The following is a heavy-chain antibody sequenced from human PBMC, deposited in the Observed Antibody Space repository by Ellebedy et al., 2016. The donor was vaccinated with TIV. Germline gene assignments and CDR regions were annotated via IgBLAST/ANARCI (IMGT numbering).Heavy chain of an antibody. J-gene: IGHJ6*02. CDR3: ARVHRLRFLEWFVTGHGMDV. Sequence: SETLSLTXAVYGGSFSGYYWSWIRQPPGKGLEWIGEINHSGSTNYNPSLKSRVTISVDTSKNQFSLKLSSVTAADTAVYYCARVHRLRFLEWFVTGHGMDVWGQGTTVTVSS. CDR2: INHSGST. CDR1: GGSFSGYY. D-gene: IGHD3-3*01. V-gene: IGHV4-34*01.